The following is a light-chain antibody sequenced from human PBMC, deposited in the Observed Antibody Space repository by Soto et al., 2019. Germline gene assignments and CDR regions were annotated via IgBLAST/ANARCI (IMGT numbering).Light chain of an antibody. CDR2: TAS. CDR3: QQANSFPLT. V-gene: IGKV1-12*01. Sequence: DIQMTQSPSSVSASVGDRVTITCRASQGISSLLAWYQQKPGKAPNLLIHTASSLQSGVPSRFSGSGSGTEFTLTISSLQPGDFATYYCQQANSFPLTVGGGTKVEIK. J-gene: IGKJ4*01. CDR1: QGISSL.